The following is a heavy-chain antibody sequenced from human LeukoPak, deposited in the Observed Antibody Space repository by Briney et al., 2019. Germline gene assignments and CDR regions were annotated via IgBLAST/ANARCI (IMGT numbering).Heavy chain of an antibody. CDR3: ARGPIVAVPAVYYYYMDV. Sequence: PSETLSLTCAVCDGSFIGYYWTWVRQTPGKGLEWIGDTLHSGDPNYNPSLESRATISVDTSKHQFTLNLTSVTAADTAVYFCARGPIVAVPAVYYYYMDVWGSGTTVTVSS. D-gene: IGHD2-2*01. V-gene: IGHV4-34*01. J-gene: IGHJ6*03. CDR2: TLHSGDP. CDR1: DGSFIGYY.